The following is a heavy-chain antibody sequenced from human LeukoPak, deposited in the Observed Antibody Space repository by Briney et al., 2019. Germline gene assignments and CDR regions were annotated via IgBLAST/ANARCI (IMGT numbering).Heavy chain of an antibody. Sequence: SETLSLTCAVSGGSISSGGYSWRWIRQPPGPGLEWIGYIYHSGSTYYNPSLKSRVTISVDRSKNQFSLKLSSVTAADTAVYYCASVSRGWCFDLWGRGTLVTVSS. D-gene: IGHD3-10*01. CDR2: IYHSGST. CDR1: GGSISSGGYS. J-gene: IGHJ2*01. CDR3: ASVSRGWCFDL. V-gene: IGHV4-30-2*01.